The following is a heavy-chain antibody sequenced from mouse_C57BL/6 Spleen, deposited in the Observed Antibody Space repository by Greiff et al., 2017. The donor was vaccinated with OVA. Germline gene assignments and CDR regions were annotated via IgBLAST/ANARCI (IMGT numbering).Heavy chain of an antibody. CDR3: ARDDYDGAY. J-gene: IGHJ3*01. V-gene: IGHV5-6*01. CDR1: GFTFSSYG. Sequence: EVKVVESGGDLVKPGGSLKLSCAASGFTFSSYGMSWVRQTPDKRLEWVATISSGGSYTYYPDSVKGRFTISRDNAKNTLYLQISSLKSEDTAMYYCARDDYDGAYWGQGTLVTVSA. CDR2: ISSGGSYT. D-gene: IGHD2-4*01.